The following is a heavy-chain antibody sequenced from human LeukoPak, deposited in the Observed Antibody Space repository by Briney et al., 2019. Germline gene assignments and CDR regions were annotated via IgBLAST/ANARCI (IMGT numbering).Heavy chain of an antibody. V-gene: IGHV1-69*05. J-gene: IGHJ3*02. Sequence: GASVKVSCKASGGTFSSYAISWVRQAPGQGLEWMGGIIPIFGTANYAQKFQGSVTITTDESTSTAYMELSSLRSEDTAVYYCARDRSRYCSSTSCARVAFDIWGQGIMVTVSS. CDR3: ARDRSRYCSSTSCARVAFDI. D-gene: IGHD2-2*01. CDR1: GGTFSSYA. CDR2: IIPIFGTA.